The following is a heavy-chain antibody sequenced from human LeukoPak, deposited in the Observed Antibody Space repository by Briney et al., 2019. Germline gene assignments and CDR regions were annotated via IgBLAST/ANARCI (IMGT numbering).Heavy chain of an antibody. CDR3: ARGGPNSSGYSADAFDI. J-gene: IGHJ3*02. D-gene: IGHD3-22*01. CDR2: IYFSGST. CDR1: SGSMISYN. V-gene: IGHV4-59*01. Sequence: PETLSHTSTVSSGSMISYNWSWIRQPPGEGLEWIGYIYFSGSTNYNPSLKSRVSLSVDTSTNQFSLKMTSVTAGDTAVYYCARGGPNSSGYSADAFDIWGQGTMVTVSS.